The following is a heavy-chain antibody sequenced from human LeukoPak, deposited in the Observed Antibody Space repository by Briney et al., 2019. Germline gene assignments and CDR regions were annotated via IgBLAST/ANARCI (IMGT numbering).Heavy chain of an antibody. CDR3: ARLDLFMGYKFNWFDP. CDR1: GGSISSYY. D-gene: IGHD1-1*01. V-gene: IGHV4-59*08. Sequence: SETLSLTCTVSGGSISSYYWSWIRQPPGKGLEWIGYIYYSGSTNYNPSLKSRVTISVDTSKNQFSLKLSSVTAADTAVYYCARLDLFMGYKFNWFDPWGQGTLVTVSS. J-gene: IGHJ5*02. CDR2: IYYSGST.